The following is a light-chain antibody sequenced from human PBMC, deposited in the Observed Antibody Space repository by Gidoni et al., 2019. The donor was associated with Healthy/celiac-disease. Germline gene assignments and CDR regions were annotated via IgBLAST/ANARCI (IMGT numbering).Light chain of an antibody. Sequence: EIVFTQSPGTLSLSPGERATLSCRASQSVSSSYLTWYQQKPGQAPRLLIYGAYSRATGIPDRFSGSGSGTDFTLTISRLEPEDFAVYYCQQYGSSPRFTFGQGTRLEIK. CDR1: QSVSSSY. CDR3: QQYGSSPRFT. CDR2: GAY. J-gene: IGKJ5*01. V-gene: IGKV3-20*01.